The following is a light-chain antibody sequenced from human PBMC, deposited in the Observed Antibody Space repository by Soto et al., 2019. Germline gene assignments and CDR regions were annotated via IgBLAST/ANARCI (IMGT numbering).Light chain of an antibody. CDR3: QHRSNWPVT. Sequence: EIVLTQSPATLSLSPGERATLSCRASQSVSSYLAWYQQKPGQAPRLLIYYASNRATGIPARFSGSGSGTDFTLTISSQEPKDFAVYYCQHRSNWPVTVGQGPRLEIK. CDR2: YAS. CDR1: QSVSSY. V-gene: IGKV3-11*01. J-gene: IGKJ5*01.